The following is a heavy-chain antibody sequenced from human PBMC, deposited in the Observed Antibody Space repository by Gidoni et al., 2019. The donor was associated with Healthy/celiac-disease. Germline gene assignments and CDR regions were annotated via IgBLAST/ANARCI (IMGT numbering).Heavy chain of an antibody. V-gene: IGHV4-39*01. CDR3: ARHAAMVQGVGWFDP. D-gene: IGHD3-10*01. CDR1: GGSISSSSYY. Sequence: QLQLQESGPGLVKPSETPSPTCTVSGGSISSSSYYWGWIRPPPGTVLEWIRSSYYSGSTYYNPSLKSRFTISVDTSKNQFSLKLSSVTAADTAVYYCARHAAMVQGVGWFDPWGQGTLVTVSS. J-gene: IGHJ5*02. CDR2: SYYSGST.